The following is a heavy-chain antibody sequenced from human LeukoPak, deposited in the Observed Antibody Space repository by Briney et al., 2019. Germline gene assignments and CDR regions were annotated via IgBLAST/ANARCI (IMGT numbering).Heavy chain of an antibody. CDR1: GGSISSYY. CDR3: ARARSTVGYFDY. D-gene: IGHD4-23*01. Sequence: SETLSLTCTVSGGSISSYYWSWIRQPAGKGLEWIGRIYTSGSTNYNPSLKSRVTISVDKSKNQFSLKLSSVTAADTAVYYCARARSTVGYFDYWGQGTLVTVSP. J-gene: IGHJ4*02. V-gene: IGHV4-4*07. CDR2: IYTSGST.